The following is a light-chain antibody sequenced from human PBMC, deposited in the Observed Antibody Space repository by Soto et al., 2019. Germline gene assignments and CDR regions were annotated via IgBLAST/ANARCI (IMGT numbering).Light chain of an antibody. Sequence: QSALTQPRSVSGSPGQSVSISCTGTSSDVGGYTYVSWYQQHPGKAPKVMIYDVSKRPSGVPDRFSGSKSGNTASLTISGLQSEDEADYYCSSFKGTNSFVFGTGTKLTVL. CDR1: SSDVGGYTY. J-gene: IGLJ1*01. V-gene: IGLV2-11*01. CDR3: SSFKGTNSFV. CDR2: DVS.